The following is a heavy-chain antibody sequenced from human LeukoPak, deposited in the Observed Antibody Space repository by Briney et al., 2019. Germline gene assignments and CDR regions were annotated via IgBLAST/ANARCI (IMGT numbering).Heavy chain of an antibody. Sequence: PSETLSLTYTVSGGSISSSSYYWGWIRQPPGKGLEWIGSIYYSGSTYYNPSLKSRVTISVDTSKNQFSLKLSSVTAADTAVYYCARDSGTMVRGVPTFDPWGQGTLVTVSS. CDR1: GGSISSSSYY. CDR2: IYYSGST. V-gene: IGHV4-39*07. CDR3: ARDSGTMVRGVPTFDP. J-gene: IGHJ5*02. D-gene: IGHD3-10*01.